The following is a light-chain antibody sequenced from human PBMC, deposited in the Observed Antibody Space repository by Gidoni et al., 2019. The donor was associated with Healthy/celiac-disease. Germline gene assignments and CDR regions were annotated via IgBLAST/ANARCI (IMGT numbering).Light chain of an antibody. J-gene: IGLJ1*01. Sequence: QSVLTQPPSASGTPGQRVTISCSGSSSNIGSNTVNWYQQLPGTAPKLLIYSNNQRPSGVPDRCSGSKSGTSASLAISGLQSEDEADYYCAAWDDSLNGPYDFGTGTKVTVL. CDR1: SSNIGSNT. CDR2: SNN. V-gene: IGLV1-44*01. CDR3: AAWDDSLNGPYD.